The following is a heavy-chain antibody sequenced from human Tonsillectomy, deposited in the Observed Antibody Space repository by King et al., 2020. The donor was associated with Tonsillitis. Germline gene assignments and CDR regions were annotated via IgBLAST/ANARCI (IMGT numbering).Heavy chain of an antibody. CDR3: ARDKTVSGRYY. CDR2: ISGDGTTT. CDR1: GFTFDDYA. Sequence: QLVQSGGGVVQPGGSLRRSCAASGFTFDDYAMHWVRQAPGNRLELVSLISGDGTTTYYADSVKGRITVSRDNSKNSLYLQMNSLRTGDTSLYYCARDKTVSGRYYWGQGTLVTVSS. D-gene: IGHD6-25*01. J-gene: IGHJ4*02. V-gene: IGHV3-43*02.